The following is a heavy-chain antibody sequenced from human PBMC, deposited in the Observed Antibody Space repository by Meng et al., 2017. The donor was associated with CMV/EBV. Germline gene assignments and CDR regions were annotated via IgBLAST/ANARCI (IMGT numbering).Heavy chain of an antibody. J-gene: IGHJ4*02. V-gene: IGHV3-53*01. CDR3: ARDGNYHGV. D-gene: IGHD1-7*01. CDR2: IYSEGTT. Sequence: ELPPGVAGGGVIQSGGSLSLSCAASGFTVRNNYMRWFRQAPGKGLVCVSLIYSEGTTDHADSVKGRFTISRDNSKNTLYLQMNSLRAEDTAVYYCARDGNYHGVWGQGTLVTVSS. CDR1: GFTVRNNY.